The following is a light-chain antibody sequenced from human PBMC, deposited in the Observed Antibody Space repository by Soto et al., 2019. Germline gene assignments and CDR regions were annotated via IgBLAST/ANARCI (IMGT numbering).Light chain of an antibody. CDR3: GGWDDSLSGPV. J-gene: IGLJ2*01. V-gene: IGLV1-47*01. CDR1: SSNIGKHI. Sequence: QSVLTQPPSASGTPGQRVTISCSGGSSNIGKHIVNWYQQFPGMAPKLLIQRNNQRPSGVPARFSGSKSGTSASLAISGLRSEDEADYYCGGWDDSLSGPVFGGGTKLTVL. CDR2: RNN.